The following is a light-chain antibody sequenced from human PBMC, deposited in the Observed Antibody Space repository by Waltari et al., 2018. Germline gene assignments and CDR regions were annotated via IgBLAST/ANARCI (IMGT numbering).Light chain of an antibody. J-gene: IGLJ2*01. CDR1: SSDVGGYHY. CDR3: SSYTSGNTVI. V-gene: IGLV2-14*03. CDR2: DVS. Sequence: QSALPQPASASGSPGQSITISCIGTSSDVGGYHYVSWYQQHPGKAPKVMIYDVSNRPSGVSNRFSGSKSGNTASLTIAGLQAEDEADYYCSSYTSGNTVIFGGGTKLTVL.